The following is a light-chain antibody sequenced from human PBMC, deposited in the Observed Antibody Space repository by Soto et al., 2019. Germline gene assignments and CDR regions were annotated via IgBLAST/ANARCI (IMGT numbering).Light chain of an antibody. CDR3: VSYAGSNNFV. V-gene: IGLV2-8*01. Sequence: QSVLTQPPSASGSPGQSVTISCTGTSSDVGGHDYVSWFQHHPGKAPKFMLYDVSKRPSGVPDRFSGSQSGNTASLTVSGLQAKDEADYYCVSYAGSNNFVFGGGIKLTVL. J-gene: IGLJ2*01. CDR2: DVS. CDR1: SSDVGGHDY.